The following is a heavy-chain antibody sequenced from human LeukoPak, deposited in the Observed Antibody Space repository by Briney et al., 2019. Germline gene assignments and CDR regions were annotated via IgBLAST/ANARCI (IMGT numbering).Heavy chain of an antibody. Sequence: SETLSLTCTVSGYSISSGYYWGWIRQPPGKGLEWIGSIYHGGSTYYNPSLKSRVTISVDTSKNQFSLKLSSVTAADTAVYYCARGNYGDGNWFDPWGQGTLVTVSS. D-gene: IGHD4-17*01. V-gene: IGHV4-38-2*02. CDR3: ARGNYGDGNWFDP. CDR2: IYHGGST. CDR1: GYSISSGYY. J-gene: IGHJ5*02.